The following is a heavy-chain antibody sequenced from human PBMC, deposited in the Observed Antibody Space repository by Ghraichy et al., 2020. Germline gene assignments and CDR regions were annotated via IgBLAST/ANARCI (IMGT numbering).Heavy chain of an antibody. Sequence: GSLRLSCAASKFSFSSYSMSWVRQAPGKGLEWVSSISSGSTYINYADSLKGRFTISRDNARNSLYLQMNSLRAEDTAVYYCAVDYDFWTPTRADPRSIDPWGQGTLVTVSS. J-gene: IGHJ5*02. CDR3: AVDYDFWTPTRADPRSIDP. CDR1: KFSFSSYS. V-gene: IGHV3-21*01. D-gene: IGHD3-3*01. CDR2: ISSGSTYI.